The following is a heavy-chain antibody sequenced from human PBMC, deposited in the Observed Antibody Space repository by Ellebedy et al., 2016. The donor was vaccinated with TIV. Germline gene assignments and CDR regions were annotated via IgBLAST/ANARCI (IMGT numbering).Heavy chain of an antibody. CDR3: ARRSRLYGAYDSKEY. V-gene: IGHV5-10-1*01. CDR1: GYSFASYY. J-gene: IGHJ4*02. Sequence: PGGSLRLSCKGSGYSFASYYITWVRQMPGKGLEWMGRIDPRDSYTNYSPSFQGRVTISTDRSISTAYLQWSSLKASDTAIYYCARRSRLYGAYDSKEYWGQGTLVTVSS. D-gene: IGHD5-12*01. CDR2: IDPRDSYT.